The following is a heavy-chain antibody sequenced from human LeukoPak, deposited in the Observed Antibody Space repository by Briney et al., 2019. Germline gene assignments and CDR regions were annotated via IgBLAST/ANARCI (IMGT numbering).Heavy chain of an antibody. CDR3: AREGEYSYGYVHYFYYMDV. CDR1: GYTSINHD. Sequence: GASVKVSCKASGYTSINHDINWVRQTAGQGPEWMGWMNPRTGVTQYAQKFRGRVNMTRDSSLSTAYMDLSGLTSDDTAVYYCAREGEYSYGYVHYFYYMDVWGKGTTVTVSS. D-gene: IGHD6-6*01. CDR2: MNPRTGVT. V-gene: IGHV1-8*01. J-gene: IGHJ6*03.